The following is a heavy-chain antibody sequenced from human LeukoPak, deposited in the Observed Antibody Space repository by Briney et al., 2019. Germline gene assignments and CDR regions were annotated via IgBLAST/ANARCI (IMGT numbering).Heavy chain of an antibody. CDR2: ISAYNGNT. D-gene: IGHD5-12*01. J-gene: IGHJ2*01. V-gene: IGHV1-18*04. Sequence: GASMKVSCKASGYTFINYGFSWVRQAPGQGLEWMGWISAYNGNTNYLQKFQGRVTMTTDTYTNTVYMELRSLRSDDTAVYYCARVSTNSRVAGYDPQWYCDLWGSGTPVTVSP. CDR1: GYTFINYG. CDR3: ARVSTNSRVAGYDPQWYCDL.